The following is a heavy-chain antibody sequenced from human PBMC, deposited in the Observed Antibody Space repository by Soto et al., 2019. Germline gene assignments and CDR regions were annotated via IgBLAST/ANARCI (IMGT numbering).Heavy chain of an antibody. CDR2: ISYDGSKK. V-gene: IGHV3-30*18. CDR1: GYTFSSYG. CDR3: AKDAPPRYYYDGRGYGPGFDY. J-gene: IGHJ4*02. D-gene: IGHD3-22*01. Sequence: QVQLVQSGAEVKKPGASMKVSCKASGYTFSSYGMHWVRQAPGKGLEWVAVISYDGSKKWYADSVKGRFTISRDSSENTVYLQTDSLRPEDMAVYYCAKDAPPRYYYDGRGYGPGFDYWGQGTLVTVSS.